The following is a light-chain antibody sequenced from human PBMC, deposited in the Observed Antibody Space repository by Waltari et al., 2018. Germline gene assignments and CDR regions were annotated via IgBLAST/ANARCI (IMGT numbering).Light chain of an antibody. Sequence: EIVMTQSPATLSVSPGARATLSCRASQSVRSNLAWYQQKPGQAPRLLIYGASTRATGVPARFSGSGSGTEFTLTISSLQSGDFAVYYCQQYNDWPPWTFGQGTKVEIK. CDR1: QSVRSN. CDR2: GAS. CDR3: QQYNDWPPWT. V-gene: IGKV3-15*01. J-gene: IGKJ1*01.